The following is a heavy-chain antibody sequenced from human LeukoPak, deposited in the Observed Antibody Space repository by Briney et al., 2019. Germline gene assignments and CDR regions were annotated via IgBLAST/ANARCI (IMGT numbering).Heavy chain of an antibody. J-gene: IGHJ4*02. CDR3: ARSKPGIAAAGFDY. CDR2: ISAYNGNT. D-gene: IGHD6-13*01. CDR1: GYTFTSYG. Sequence: ASVKVSCKASGYTFTSYGISWVRQAPGQGLEWMGWISAYNGNTNYAQKLQGRVTMTTDTSTSTAYMELSSLRSEDTAVYYCARSKPGIAAAGFDYWGQGTLVTVSS. V-gene: IGHV1-18*01.